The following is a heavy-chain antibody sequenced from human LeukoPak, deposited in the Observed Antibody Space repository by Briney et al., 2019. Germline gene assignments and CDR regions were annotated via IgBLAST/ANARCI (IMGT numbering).Heavy chain of an antibody. V-gene: IGHV4-59*01. CDR3: ARAAAEDAFDI. Sequence: PSETLSLTCTVSGGSISSYYWSWIRQPPGKGLEWIGYIYYSGSTNYNPSLKSRVTISVDTSKNQFSLKLSSVTAADTAVYYCARAAAEDAFDIWGQGTMVTVS. CDR2: IYYSGST. D-gene: IGHD6-13*01. CDR1: GGSISSYY. J-gene: IGHJ3*02.